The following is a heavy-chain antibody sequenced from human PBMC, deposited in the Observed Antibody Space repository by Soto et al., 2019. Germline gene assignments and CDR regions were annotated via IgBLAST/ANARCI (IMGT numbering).Heavy chain of an antibody. CDR2: IYYSGST. J-gene: IGHJ6*02. CDR3: ATLGTRRVGYYYGMDV. V-gene: IGHV4-61*01. CDR1: GGSVSSGSYY. D-gene: IGHD6-6*01. Sequence: PSETLSLTCTVSGGSVSSGSYYWSWIRQPPGKGLEWIGYIYYSGSTNYNPSLKSRVTISVDTSKNQFSLKLSTVTAADTAVYYCATLGTRRVGYYYGMDVWGQGTTVTVSS.